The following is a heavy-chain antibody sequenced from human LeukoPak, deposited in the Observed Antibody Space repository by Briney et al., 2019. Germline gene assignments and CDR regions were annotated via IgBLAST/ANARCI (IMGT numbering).Heavy chain of an antibody. Sequence: GGSLRLSCAASGFTFSSYAMHWVRQAPGKGLEWVAVISYDGSSKYYADSVKGRFTISRDNSKNTLYLQMNSLRAEDTAVYYCARDRPTTVTTSGFDYWGQGTLVTVSS. CDR1: GFTFSSYA. V-gene: IGHV3-30-3*01. CDR2: ISYDGSSK. CDR3: ARDRPTTVTTSGFDY. D-gene: IGHD4-17*01. J-gene: IGHJ4*02.